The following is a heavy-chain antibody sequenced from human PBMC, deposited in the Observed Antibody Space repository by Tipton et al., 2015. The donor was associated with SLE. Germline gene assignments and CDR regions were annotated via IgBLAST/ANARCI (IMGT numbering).Heavy chain of an antibody. V-gene: IGHV1-3*04. D-gene: IGHD3-22*01. CDR1: GYTFDNYA. CDR3: ARDHAVVTPFYFDY. Sequence: QSGPEVKKSGASVQLSCKATGYTFDNYAMNWVRQAPGQRPEWMGWINTGNGDTRYSQKFQGRVTISRDTSATTVYLELSSLTSEDTAIYYCARDHAVVTPFYFDYWGQGSLLTVSS. J-gene: IGHJ4*02. CDR2: INTGNGDT.